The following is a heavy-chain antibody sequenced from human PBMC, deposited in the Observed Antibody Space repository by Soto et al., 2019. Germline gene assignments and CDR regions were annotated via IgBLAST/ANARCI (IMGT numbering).Heavy chain of an antibody. Sequence: GSLRLSCAASGFTFSSYGMHWVRQAPGKGLEWVAVISYDGSNKYYADSVKGRFTISRDNSKNTLYLQMNSLRAEDTAVYYCAKSRVPAALKGRYYYYGMDVWGQGTTVTVSS. CDR1: GFTFSSYG. D-gene: IGHD2-2*01. CDR2: ISYDGSNK. J-gene: IGHJ6*02. CDR3: AKSRVPAALKGRYYYYGMDV. V-gene: IGHV3-30*18.